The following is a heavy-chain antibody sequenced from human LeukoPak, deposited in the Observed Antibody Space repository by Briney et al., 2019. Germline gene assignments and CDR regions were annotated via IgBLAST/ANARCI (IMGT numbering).Heavy chain of an antibody. D-gene: IGHD3-22*01. CDR1: GGSVSSGSYY. Sequence: KPSETLSLTCTVSGGSVSSGSYYWSWIRQPPGKGLEWIGYIYYSGSTNYNPSLKSRVTISVDTSKNQFSLKLSSVTAADTAVYYCAREAVSEYYYDSSGYSASDIWGQGTMVTVSS. CDR2: IYYSGST. V-gene: IGHV4-61*01. J-gene: IGHJ3*02. CDR3: AREAVSEYYYDSSGYSASDI.